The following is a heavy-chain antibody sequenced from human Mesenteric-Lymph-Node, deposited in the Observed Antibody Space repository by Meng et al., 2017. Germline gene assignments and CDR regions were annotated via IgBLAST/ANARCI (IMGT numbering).Heavy chain of an antibody. V-gene: IGHV4-39*07. CDR3: ARDYYGSGSYYKVVWFDY. J-gene: IGHJ4*02. CDR2: LFYTGST. CDR1: GGSITRNGYY. Sequence: SETLSLTCTVSGGSITRNGYYWGWIRQPPGKGLEWIGSLFYTGSTYYNPSLKSRVTISVDTSKNQFSLKLSSVTAADTAVYYCARDYYGSGSYYKVVWFDYWGQGTLVTVSS. D-gene: IGHD3-10*01.